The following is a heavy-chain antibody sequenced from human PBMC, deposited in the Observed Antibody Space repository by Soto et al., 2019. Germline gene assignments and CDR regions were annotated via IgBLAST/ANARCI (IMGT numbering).Heavy chain of an antibody. J-gene: IGHJ4*02. Sequence: QLQLQESGPGLVKPSETLSLTCTVSGGSISSSSYYWGWIRQPPGKGLEWIGSIYYSGSTYYNPSLKSRVTIPVDTSKNQFSLKLSSVTAADTAVYYCARLQPYKIWFGILWGQGTLVTVSS. V-gene: IGHV4-39*01. CDR1: GGSISSSSYY. CDR3: ARLQPYKIWFGIL. CDR2: IYYSGST. D-gene: IGHD3-10*01.